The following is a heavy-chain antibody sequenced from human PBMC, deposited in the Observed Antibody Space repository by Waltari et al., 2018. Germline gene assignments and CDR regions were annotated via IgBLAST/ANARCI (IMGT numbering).Heavy chain of an antibody. V-gene: IGHV3-53*02. D-gene: IGHD2-15*01. J-gene: IGHJ4*01. Sequence: EVYLVETGGGLIQPGGSLRLSCAASGFTVSKNYMSWVRQAPGKGLGGVSVIYCGDDTSYADSVKGRFTISRDNSKNTLYLQMNSLRAEDTAVYYCARSHCSGGSCYRGGLDYWGQEPWSPSPQ. CDR2: IYCGDDT. CDR3: ARSHCSGGSCYRGGLDY. CDR1: GFTVSKNY.